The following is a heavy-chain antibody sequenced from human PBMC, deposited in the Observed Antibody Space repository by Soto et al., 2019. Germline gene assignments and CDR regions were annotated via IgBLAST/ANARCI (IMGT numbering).Heavy chain of an antibody. J-gene: IGHJ6*02. CDR1: GFTFSDYY. Sequence: QVQLVESGGGLVKPGGSLRLSCAASGFTFSDYYMTWIRQAPGKGLEWVSYISSSSTNTINYADSVKGRFTISRDNAKNSLYLQINSLRAEDTAVYYCARSSATPNGWWGFGLDVCGQGTSVIVSS. V-gene: IGHV3-11*01. D-gene: IGHD2-15*01. CDR2: ISSSSTNTI. CDR3: ARSSATPNGWWGFGLDV.